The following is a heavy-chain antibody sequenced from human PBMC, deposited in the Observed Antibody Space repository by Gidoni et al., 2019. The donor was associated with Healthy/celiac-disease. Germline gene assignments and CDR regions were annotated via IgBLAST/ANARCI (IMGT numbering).Heavy chain of an antibody. Sequence: STYYNPSLKSRVTISVDTSKNQFSLKLSSVTAADTAVYYCARGRSSSWYFAEYFQHWGQGTLVTVSS. V-gene: IGHV4-31*02. J-gene: IGHJ1*01. D-gene: IGHD6-13*01. CDR3: ARGRSSSWYFAEYFQH. CDR2: ST.